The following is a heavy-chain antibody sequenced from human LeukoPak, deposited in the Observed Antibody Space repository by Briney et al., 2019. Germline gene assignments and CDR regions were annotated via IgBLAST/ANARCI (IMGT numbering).Heavy chain of an antibody. CDR3: ARDFVSAELERREGQEVWFDP. Sequence: KPSETLSLTCTVSGGSISSGDYYWSWIRQPPGKGLEWIGYIYYSGSTYYNPSLKSRVTISVDTSKNQFSLKLSSVTAADTAVYYCARDFVSAELERREGQEVWFDPWGQGTLVTVSS. D-gene: IGHD1-1*01. CDR1: GGSISSGDYY. V-gene: IGHV4-30-4*08. CDR2: IYYSGST. J-gene: IGHJ5*02.